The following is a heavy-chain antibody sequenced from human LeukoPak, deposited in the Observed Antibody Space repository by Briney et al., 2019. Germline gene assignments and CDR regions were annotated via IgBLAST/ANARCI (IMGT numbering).Heavy chain of an antibody. CDR2: IHHSGIT. D-gene: IGHD2-2*01. V-gene: IGHV4-38-2*02. CDR3: ARDVGGYCSSTSCYAAGLFDY. CDR1: GYSISSGYF. Sequence: SETLSLTCTVSGYSISSGYFWGWIRQPPGKGLEWIGSIHHSGITNYNPSLKSRVTISVDTSKNQFSLKLSSVTAADTAVYYCARDVGGYCSSTSCYAAGLFDYWGQGTLVTVSS. J-gene: IGHJ4*02.